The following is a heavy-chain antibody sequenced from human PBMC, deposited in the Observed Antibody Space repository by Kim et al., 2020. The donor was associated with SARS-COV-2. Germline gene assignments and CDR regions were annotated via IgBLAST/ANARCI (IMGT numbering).Heavy chain of an antibody. V-gene: IGHV1-2*02. CDR2: INPNSGAT. D-gene: IGHD2-15*01. CDR3: ASQPHAAAATWCFDY. Sequence: ASVKVSCKASGYTFTGYYIHWVRQAPGQGLEWMGWINPNSGATAYAQKFQGRVTMTRDTSISTTYLELSRLRADDTAVYYCASQPHAAAATWCFDYWGQGALVTVSS. J-gene: IGHJ4*02. CDR1: GYTFTGYY.